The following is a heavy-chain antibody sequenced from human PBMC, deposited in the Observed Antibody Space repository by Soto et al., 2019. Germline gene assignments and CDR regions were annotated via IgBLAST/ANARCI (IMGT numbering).Heavy chain of an antibody. J-gene: IGHJ6*02. D-gene: IGHD5-12*01. CDR2: ISSSGTVL. V-gene: IGHV3-11*01. CDR1: GFNFSDYY. Sequence: QVQLVESGGGLVKPGGSLRLSCTASGFNFSDYYMSWIRQAPGKGLEWVSYISSSGTVLYYADSVKGRFTISRDNAENSLYLEMDTLRAEDSATYYCARDIGGRWISDYYGMDVWGQGTTVTVSS. CDR3: ARDIGGRWISDYYGMDV.